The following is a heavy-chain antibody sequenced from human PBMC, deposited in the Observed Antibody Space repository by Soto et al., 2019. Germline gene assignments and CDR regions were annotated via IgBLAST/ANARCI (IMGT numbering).Heavy chain of an antibody. CDR3: ARLQAAAGDNDLTFDY. Sequence: SETLSLTCAVSGGSISSGGYSWSWIRQPPGKGLEWIGYIYHSGSTYYNPSLKSRVTISVDKSISTAYLQWSSLKASDTAMYYCARLQAAAGDNDLTFDYWGQGTLVTVSS. CDR1: GGSISSGGYS. V-gene: IGHV4-30-2*01. J-gene: IGHJ4*02. D-gene: IGHD6-13*01. CDR2: IYHSGST.